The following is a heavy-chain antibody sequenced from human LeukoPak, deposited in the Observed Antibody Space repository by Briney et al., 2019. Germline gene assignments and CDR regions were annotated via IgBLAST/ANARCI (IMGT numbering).Heavy chain of an antibody. CDR1: GFTFDDYG. Sequence: GGSLRLSCAASGFTFDDYGMSWVRQAPGKGLEWVSGINWNGGSTGHADSVKGRFTISRDNAKNSLYLQMNSLRAEDTALYYCARDELGSGWYYFDYWGQGTLVTVSS. D-gene: IGHD6-19*01. V-gene: IGHV3-20*04. CDR2: INWNGGST. CDR3: ARDELGSGWYYFDY. J-gene: IGHJ4*02.